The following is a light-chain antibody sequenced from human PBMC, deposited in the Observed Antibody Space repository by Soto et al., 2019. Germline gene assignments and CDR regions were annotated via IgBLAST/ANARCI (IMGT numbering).Light chain of an antibody. CDR2: GAY. CDR3: KQYNSSPWT. J-gene: IGKJ1*01. Sequence: EIVLTQSPGTLSLSPGERATLSCRASQSITNNYLAWYQQKPGRAHRLLIYGAYSRATGIQDRFSGSGSGTDFTLTIRRLEPEDFAVYYCKQYNSSPWTFGQGTKVDIK. V-gene: IGKV3-20*01. CDR1: QSITNNY.